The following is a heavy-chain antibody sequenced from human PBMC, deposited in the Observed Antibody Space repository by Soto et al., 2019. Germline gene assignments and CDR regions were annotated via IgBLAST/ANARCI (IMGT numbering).Heavy chain of an antibody. Sequence: QVQLQESGPGLVKPSETLSLTCTVSGGSISSYYWSWIRQPPGKGLEWIGYIYYSGSTNYNPSLKSRVTISVDTSKNQFSLKLSSVTAADTAVYYCARVESSRLVSYFDYWGQGTLVTVSS. CDR2: IYYSGST. CDR1: GGSISSYY. CDR3: ARVESSRLVSYFDY. V-gene: IGHV4-59*01. D-gene: IGHD6-19*01. J-gene: IGHJ4*02.